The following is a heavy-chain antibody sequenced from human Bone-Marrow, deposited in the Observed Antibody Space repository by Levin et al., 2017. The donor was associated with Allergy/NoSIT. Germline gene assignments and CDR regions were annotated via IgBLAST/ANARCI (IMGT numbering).Heavy chain of an antibody. Sequence: SGGSLRLSCAASGFTFSSYAMSWVRQAPGKGLEWVSAISGSGGSTYYADSVKGRFTISRDNSKNTLYLQMNSLRAEDTAVYYCAKGRISTMIVVVFQHWGQGTLVTVSS. CDR1: GFTFSSYA. D-gene: IGHD3-22*01. CDR2: ISGSGGST. J-gene: IGHJ1*01. CDR3: AKGRISTMIVVVFQH. V-gene: IGHV3-23*01.